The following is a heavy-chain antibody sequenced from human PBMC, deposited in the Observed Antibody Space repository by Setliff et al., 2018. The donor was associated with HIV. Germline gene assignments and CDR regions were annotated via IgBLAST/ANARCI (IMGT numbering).Heavy chain of an antibody. CDR2: ISAYNGNI. CDR3: ARDREAGDWYFDL. CDR1: GYRFTSYG. Sequence: ASVKVSCKASGYRFTSYGISWVRQAPGQGLEWMGWISAYNGNINYAQKFQGRVTMTTDTSTSTAHMELRSLRSDDTAVYYCARDREAGDWYFDLWGRGTLVTVS. V-gene: IGHV1-18*01. D-gene: IGHD6-13*01. J-gene: IGHJ2*01.